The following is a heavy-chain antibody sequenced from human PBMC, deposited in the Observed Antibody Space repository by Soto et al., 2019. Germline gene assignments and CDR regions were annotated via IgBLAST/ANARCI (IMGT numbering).Heavy chain of an antibody. CDR2: TYYRSKWYN. Sequence: QNLSLTCAISGDSVSSNSAAWNWIRQSPSRCLEWLGRTYYRSKWYNDYAVSVKSRITINPDTSKTQFSLQLNSVTPEDTAVYYCPRPDVTMIVVAGDAFDIWGQGTMVAVSS. V-gene: IGHV6-1*01. D-gene: IGHD3-22*01. J-gene: IGHJ3*02. CDR3: PRPDVTMIVVAGDAFDI. CDR1: GDSVSSNSAA.